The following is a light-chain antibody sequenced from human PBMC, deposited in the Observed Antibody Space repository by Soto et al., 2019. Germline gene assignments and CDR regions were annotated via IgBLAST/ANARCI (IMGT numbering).Light chain of an antibody. Sequence: DIPLTQSPSFLSASVGDRVTITCRASQGISSYLAWYQQKPGKAPKLLIYGASTLQSGVPSRFSGSGSGTEFTLTISSLQPEDFATYYCQQLNSFPITFGQGTRLESK. CDR3: QQLNSFPIT. CDR2: GAS. J-gene: IGKJ5*01. CDR1: QGISSY. V-gene: IGKV1-9*01.